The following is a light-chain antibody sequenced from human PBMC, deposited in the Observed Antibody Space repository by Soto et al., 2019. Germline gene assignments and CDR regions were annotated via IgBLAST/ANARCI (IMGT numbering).Light chain of an antibody. CDR2: GNS. Sequence: QSVLTQPASVSGAPGQWVTISCTGSSSNIGAGHDVHWYQQLPGTAPKLLIYGNSNRPSGVPDRFSVSKSGTSASLAITGLQSEDEADYYYQCYDSSLSGWVFGGGTQLTVL. V-gene: IGLV1-40*01. CDR3: QCYDSSLSGWV. CDR1: SSNIGAGHD. J-gene: IGLJ3*02.